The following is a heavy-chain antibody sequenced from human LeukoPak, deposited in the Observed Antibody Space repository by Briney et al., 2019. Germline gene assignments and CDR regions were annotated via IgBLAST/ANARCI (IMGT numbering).Heavy chain of an antibody. D-gene: IGHD2-15*01. J-gene: IGHJ5*02. Sequence: PSETLSLTCAVSGGSFSGYYWSWIRHPPGEGLGWVGEINLSGRTKYYTYLKSRVTISLDTSKNQFSLKLSSVSAADTAVYYCARSIVVVVAARRYNWFDPWGQGTLVTVSS. CDR1: GGSFSGYY. CDR2: INLSGRT. V-gene: IGHV4-34*01. CDR3: ARSIVVVVAARRYNWFDP.